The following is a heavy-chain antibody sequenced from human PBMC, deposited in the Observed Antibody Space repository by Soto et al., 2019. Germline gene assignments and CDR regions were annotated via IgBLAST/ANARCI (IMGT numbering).Heavy chain of an antibody. CDR2: INPSGGST. Sequence: ASVKVSCKASGYTFTSYYMHWVRQAPGQGLEWMGIINPSGGSTSYAQKFQGRVTMTRDTSTSTVYMELSSVTAADTAVYYCARHPQRIPIAANWGQGTLVTVSS. J-gene: IGHJ4*02. V-gene: IGHV1-46*01. CDR3: ARHPQRIPIAAN. D-gene: IGHD2-21*01. CDR1: GYTFTSYY.